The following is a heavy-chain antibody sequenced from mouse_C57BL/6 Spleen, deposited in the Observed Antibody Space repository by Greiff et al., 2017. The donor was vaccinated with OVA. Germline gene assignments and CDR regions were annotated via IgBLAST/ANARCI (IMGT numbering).Heavy chain of an antibody. CDR3: ARPPTGTRWYFDV. J-gene: IGHJ1*03. CDR2: ISSGGSYT. Sequence: EVQLVESGGDLVKPGGSLKLSCAASGFTFSSYGMSWVRQTPDKRLEWVATISSGGSYTYYPDSVKGRFTISRDNAKNTLYLQMSSLKSEDTAMYYCARPPTGTRWYFDVWGTGTTVTVSS. V-gene: IGHV5-6*01. D-gene: IGHD4-1*02. CDR1: GFTFSSYG.